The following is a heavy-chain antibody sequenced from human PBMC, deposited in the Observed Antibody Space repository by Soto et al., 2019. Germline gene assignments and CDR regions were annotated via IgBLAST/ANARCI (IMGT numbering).Heavy chain of an antibody. Sequence: ASVKVSCKASGYTFTGYYMHWVRQAPGQGLEWMGWVNPNSGGTNYAQKFQGWATMTRDTSISTAYMELSRLRSDDTAVYYCARDIAAAGTGYYGMDVWGQGTTVTVAS. J-gene: IGHJ6*02. D-gene: IGHD6-13*01. V-gene: IGHV1-2*04. CDR2: VNPNSGGT. CDR1: GYTFTGYY. CDR3: ARDIAAAGTGYYGMDV.